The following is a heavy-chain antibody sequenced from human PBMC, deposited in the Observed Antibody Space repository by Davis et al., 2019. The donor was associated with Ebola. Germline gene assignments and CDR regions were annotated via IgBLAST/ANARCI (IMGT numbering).Heavy chain of an antibody. CDR2: ISGDGGST. Sequence: GGSLRPSCPASGFTFDDYAMHWVRPAPGKGLEWVSLISGDGGSTYYADSVKGRFTISRDNAKDSLYLQMNSLRAEDSAVYYCVRGIYGSNNYGMDVWGQGTTVTVSS. CDR1: GFTFDDYA. V-gene: IGHV3-43*02. D-gene: IGHD4-23*01. CDR3: VRGIYGSNNYGMDV. J-gene: IGHJ6*02.